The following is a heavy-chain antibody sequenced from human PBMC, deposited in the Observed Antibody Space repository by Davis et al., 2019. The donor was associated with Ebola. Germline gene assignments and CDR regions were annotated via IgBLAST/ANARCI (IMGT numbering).Heavy chain of an antibody. Sequence: GESLKISCAASGFTFSDYGMHWVRQAPGKGLEWVAYIRYDGNNEYYGGSVKGRFIVSRDNSRNTVYLQMNSLRTDDTAVYFCAKGGLITLNTYCVYWGQGTRVTVSS. CDR2: IRYDGNNE. CDR3: AKGGLITLNTYCVY. V-gene: IGHV3-30*02. D-gene: IGHD3-16*01. J-gene: IGHJ4*02. CDR1: GFTFSDYG.